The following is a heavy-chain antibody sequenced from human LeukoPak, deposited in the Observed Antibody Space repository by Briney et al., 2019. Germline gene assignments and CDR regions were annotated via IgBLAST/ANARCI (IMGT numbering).Heavy chain of an antibody. D-gene: IGHD3-9*01. Sequence: ASVKVSCKASGYTFSEYGISWVRQAPGQGLEWLGRISAYKGNIDIPQKFQGRVTMTTETSTSTAYMELKSIRSDDTAVYYCGRVERLWGSYLPRYYYYMDVWGNGTTVIVSS. CDR2: ISAYKGNI. CDR1: GYTFSEYG. V-gene: IGHV1-18*01. CDR3: GRVERLWGSYLPRYYYYMDV. J-gene: IGHJ6*03.